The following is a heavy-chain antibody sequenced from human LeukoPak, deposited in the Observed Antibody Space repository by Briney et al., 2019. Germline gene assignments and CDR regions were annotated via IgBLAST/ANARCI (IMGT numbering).Heavy chain of an antibody. D-gene: IGHD3-3*01. CDR3: ARVFLFTAGRGSDY. V-gene: IGHV3-66*01. J-gene: IGHJ4*02. CDR1: GFTVRSNY. Sequence: GGSLRLSCAGSGFTVRSNYMNWVRQAPGKGLEWVSLIYSGGTTYYADSVRGRFTISRDNAKNSLYLQMNSLRAEDTAVYYCARVFLFTAGRGSDYWGQGTLVTVSS. CDR2: IYSGGTT.